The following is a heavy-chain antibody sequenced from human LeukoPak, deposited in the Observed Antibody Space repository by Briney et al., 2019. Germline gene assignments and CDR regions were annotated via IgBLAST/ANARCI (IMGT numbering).Heavy chain of an antibody. J-gene: IGHJ6*02. CDR3: AGATTAYCYYGMDV. CDR2: ISAYNSNA. D-gene: IGHD1-26*01. Sequence: ASVKVSCKASGYTFTSYGISWVRQAPGQGLEWMGWISAYNSNANYAQKLQGRVTMTTDTSTSTAYMELRSLRSDDTAVYYCAGATTAYCYYGMDVWGQGTTVTVSS. CDR1: GYTFTSYG. V-gene: IGHV1-18*01.